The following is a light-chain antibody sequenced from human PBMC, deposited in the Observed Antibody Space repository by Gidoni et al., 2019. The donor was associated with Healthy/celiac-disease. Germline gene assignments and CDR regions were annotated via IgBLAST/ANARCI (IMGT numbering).Light chain of an antibody. CDR2: GAS. V-gene: IGKV3-20*01. CDR3: QQYGSPALT. Sequence: EIVLTQSPGTLSLSPGERATLSCRASQSVSSSYLAWYQQKPGQAPRLLIYGASSRATGIPDRFSGSGSGTDFTLTISRLEPADFAVYYCQQYGSPALTFGGGTKVEIK. CDR1: QSVSSSY. J-gene: IGKJ4*01.